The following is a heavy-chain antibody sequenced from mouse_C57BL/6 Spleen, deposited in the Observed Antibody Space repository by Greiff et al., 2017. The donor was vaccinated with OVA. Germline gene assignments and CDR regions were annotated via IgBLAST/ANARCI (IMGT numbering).Heavy chain of an antibody. CDR1: GYTFTDYE. D-gene: IGHD4-1*01. J-gene: IGHJ1*03. Sequence: QVQLKESGAELVRPGASVTLSCKASGYTFTDYEMHWVKQTPVHGLEWIGAIDPETGGTAYNQKFKGKAILTADKSSSTAYMELRSLTSEDSAVYYCTRKLGLWYFDVWGTGTTVTVSS. CDR2: IDPETGGT. CDR3: TRKLGLWYFDV. V-gene: IGHV1-15*01.